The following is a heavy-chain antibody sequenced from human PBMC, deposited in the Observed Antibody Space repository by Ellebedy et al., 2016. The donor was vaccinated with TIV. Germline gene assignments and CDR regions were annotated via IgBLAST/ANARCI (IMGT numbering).Heavy chain of an antibody. Sequence: ASVKVSXXASGYTFTSYGISWVRQAPGQGLEWMGWISAYNGNTNYAQKLQGRVTMTTDTSTSTAYMELRSLRSDDTAVYYCARGRGLVVVAAFDYWGQGTLVTVSS. D-gene: IGHD2-15*01. CDR2: ISAYNGNT. CDR1: GYTFTSYG. J-gene: IGHJ4*02. CDR3: ARGRGLVVVAAFDY. V-gene: IGHV1-18*01.